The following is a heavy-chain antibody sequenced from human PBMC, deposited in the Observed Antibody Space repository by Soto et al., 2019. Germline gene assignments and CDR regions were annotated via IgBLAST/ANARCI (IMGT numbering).Heavy chain of an antibody. Sequence: ASVKVSCKASGYTFTGYYMHWVRQAPGQGLEWMGWINPNSGGTNYAQKFQGRVTMTRDTSISTAYMELSRMRSDDTAVYYCARVEAYDILTGYYYCGMDVWGQGTTVTVSS. CDR3: ARVEAYDILTGYYYCGMDV. J-gene: IGHJ6*02. CDR2: INPNSGGT. V-gene: IGHV1-2*02. CDR1: GYTFTGYY. D-gene: IGHD3-9*01.